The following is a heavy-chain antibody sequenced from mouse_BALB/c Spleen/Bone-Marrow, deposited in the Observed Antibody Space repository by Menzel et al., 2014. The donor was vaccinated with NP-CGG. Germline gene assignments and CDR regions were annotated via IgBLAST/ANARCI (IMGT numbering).Heavy chain of an antibody. J-gene: IGHJ2*01. D-gene: IGHD1-2*01. CDR2: IDPANGNT. CDR1: GFNIKDTY. CDR3: ARTAPENFDY. Sequence: VQLQQSGAELVKPRASVKLSCTASGFNIKDTYMHWVKQRPEQGLEWIGRIDPANGNTKYDPKFQGKATITADTSSNTAYLQLSSLTSEDTAVYYCARTAPENFDYWGQGTTLTVSS. V-gene: IGHV14-3*02.